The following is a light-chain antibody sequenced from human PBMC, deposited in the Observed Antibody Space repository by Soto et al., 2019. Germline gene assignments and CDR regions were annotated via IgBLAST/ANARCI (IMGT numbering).Light chain of an antibody. CDR2: GAS. V-gene: IGKV3-15*01. CDR1: QSFSIS. J-gene: IGKJ4*01. CDR3: QQYSNWPPVLT. Sequence: EIGLTQSAGNLYLFPGEGGNLXCRASQSFSISEVAWYHRKPSQDPRLLXFGASTRATDFPDRFSVSWYGTEFNLTSSSLQSEDLAVYYCQQYSNWPPVLTFGGGTKVDIK.